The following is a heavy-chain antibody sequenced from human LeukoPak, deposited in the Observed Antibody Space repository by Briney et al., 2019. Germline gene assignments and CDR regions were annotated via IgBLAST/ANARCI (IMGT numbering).Heavy chain of an antibody. V-gene: IGHV4-39*01. Sequence: SETLSLTCTVSGGSISSSSYYWGWIRQPPGKGLEWIGSIYYSGSTYYNPSLKSRVTISVDTSKNQLSLKLSSVTAADTAVYYCVGFNTDRFWSGYSKANWFDPWGQGTLVTVSS. CDR1: GGSISSSSYY. CDR3: VGFNTDRFWSGYSKANWFDP. J-gene: IGHJ5*02. CDR2: IYYSGST. D-gene: IGHD3-3*01.